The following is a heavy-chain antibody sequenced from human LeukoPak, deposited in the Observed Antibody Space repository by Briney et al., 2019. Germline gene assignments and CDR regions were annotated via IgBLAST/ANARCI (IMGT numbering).Heavy chain of an antibody. D-gene: IGHD3-22*01. CDR1: GYTFTSYG. V-gene: IGHV1-18*01. CDR2: ISAYNGNT. CDR3: ARGTTYYYDSSGYYSPDY. Sequence: ASVNVSCKASGYTFTSYGISWVRQAPGQRLEWIGWISAYNGNTNYAQKLQGRVTMTTDTSTSTAYMELRSLRSEDTAVYYCARGTTYYYDSSGYYSPDYWGQGTLVTVSS. J-gene: IGHJ4*02.